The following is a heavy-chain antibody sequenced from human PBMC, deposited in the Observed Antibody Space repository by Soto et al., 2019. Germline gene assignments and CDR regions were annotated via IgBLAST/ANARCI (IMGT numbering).Heavy chain of an antibody. V-gene: IGHV3-30*04. Sequence: QVQLVESGGGVAQPGRSLRLFCAASGFTLSSYSLHWVRQSPGKGLEWVAAISSDGTEKHYADSVKGRFTISRDNSKNDLSLQLNSLRTKDTAVYYCARMFGFSYGPANRGMDVWGQGTTVTVSS. J-gene: IGHJ6*02. D-gene: IGHD5-18*01. CDR3: ARMFGFSYGPANRGMDV. CDR2: ISSDGTEK. CDR1: GFTLSSYS.